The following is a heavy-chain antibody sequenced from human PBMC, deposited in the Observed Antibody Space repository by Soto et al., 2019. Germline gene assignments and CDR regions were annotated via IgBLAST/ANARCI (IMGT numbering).Heavy chain of an antibody. J-gene: IGHJ3*02. CDR3: ARDLCYGDYVVCAFDI. Sequence: VGSLRLSCAASGFTFSSYSMNWVRQAPGKGLEWVSSISSSSSYIYYADSVKGRFTISRDNAKNSLYLQMNSLRAEDTAVYYCARDLCYGDYVVCAFDIWGQGTMVTVSS. D-gene: IGHD4-17*01. CDR1: GFTFSSYS. CDR2: ISSSSSYI. V-gene: IGHV3-21*01.